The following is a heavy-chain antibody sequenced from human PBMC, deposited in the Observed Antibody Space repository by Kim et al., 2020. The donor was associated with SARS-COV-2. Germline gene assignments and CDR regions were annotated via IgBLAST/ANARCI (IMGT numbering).Heavy chain of an antibody. D-gene: IGHD1-1*01. V-gene: IGHV4-59*01. J-gene: IGHJ6*02. CDR3: ARVKIQLGGGMDV. Sequence: SNPTLKGRVTISEDTSQNQFSLKRSAATSADTAVYYCARVKIQLGGGMDVWGQGTTVSVSS.